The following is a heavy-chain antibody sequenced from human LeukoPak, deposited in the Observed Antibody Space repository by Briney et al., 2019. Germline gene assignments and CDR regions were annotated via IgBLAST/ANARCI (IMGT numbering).Heavy chain of an antibody. V-gene: IGHV1-69*05. CDR1: GGTFSSYA. J-gene: IGHJ3*02. CDR3: ATVPEGVPDAFDI. CDR2: IIPIFGTA. Sequence: SVKVSCKASGGTFSSYAISWVRQAPGQGLEWMGGIIPIFGTANYAQKFQGRVTITTDETTSTAYMELSSLRSEDTAVYYCATVPEGVPDAFDIWGQGTMVTVSS. D-gene: IGHD3-16*01.